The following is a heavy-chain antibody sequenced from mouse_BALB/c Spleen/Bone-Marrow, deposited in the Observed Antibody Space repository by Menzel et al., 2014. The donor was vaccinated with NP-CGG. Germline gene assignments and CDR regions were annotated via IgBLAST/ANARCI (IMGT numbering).Heavy chain of an antibody. CDR2: INPDSSTI. CDR3: ARLNYYGNLFV. CDR1: GFDFSRYW. J-gene: IGHJ1*01. V-gene: IGHV4-1*02. Sequence: EVKVEESGGGLVQPGGSLKLSCAASGFDFSRYWMSWVRQAPGKGLEWIGEINPDSSTINYTPSLKDKFVISRDNAKNTLYLQMSKVRSEDTALYYGARLNYYGNLFVWGAGTTVTVSS. D-gene: IGHD1-1*01.